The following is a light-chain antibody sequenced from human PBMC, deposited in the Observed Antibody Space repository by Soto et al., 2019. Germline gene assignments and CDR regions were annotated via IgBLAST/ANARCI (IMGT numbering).Light chain of an antibody. CDR1: SSNIGSNT. Sequence: QSVLTQPPSASGTPGQRVTISCSGSSSNIGSNTVNWYQQFPGTAPKLLIYSNNQRSSGVPDRFSGSKSGTSASLAISGLQSEDEAEYHCAAWDDSLKGWVFGGGTQLTVL. CDR3: AAWDDSLKGWV. CDR2: SNN. J-gene: IGLJ3*02. V-gene: IGLV1-44*01.